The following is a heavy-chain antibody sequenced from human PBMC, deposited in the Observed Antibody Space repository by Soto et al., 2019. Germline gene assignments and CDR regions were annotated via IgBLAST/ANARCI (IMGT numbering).Heavy chain of an antibody. CDR2: INMDGSST. D-gene: IGHD2-2*01. Sequence: EVQLVESGGGLVQPGGSLRLSCAASGFTFSGEWMHWVRQAAGKGLVWVSRINMDGSSTNYADSVKGRFTISRDNAKNTLYLQMNSLRVDDTAVYYCARGPRGLYHHDYWGQGALVTVSS. CDR1: GFTFSGEW. V-gene: IGHV3-74*01. J-gene: IGHJ4*02. CDR3: ARGPRGLYHHDY.